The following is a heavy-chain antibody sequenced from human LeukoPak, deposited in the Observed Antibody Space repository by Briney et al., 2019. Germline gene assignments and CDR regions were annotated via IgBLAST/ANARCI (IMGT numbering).Heavy chain of an antibody. CDR1: GDSISSNF. D-gene: IGHD5-12*01. V-gene: IGHV4-59*01. J-gene: IGHJ6*03. CDR3: ARVVATGYYYTDL. Sequence: SETLSLTCTVSGDSISSNFWSWLRQPPGKGLEWIGYIYDIGSANYNSSLKSRVTMSIDTSKNQFSLKLKSVTAADTAVYYRARVVATGYYYTDLWGKGTTVTISS. CDR2: IYDIGSA.